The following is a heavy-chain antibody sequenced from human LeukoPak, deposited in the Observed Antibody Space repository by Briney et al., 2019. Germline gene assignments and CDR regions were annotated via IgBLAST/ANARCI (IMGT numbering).Heavy chain of an antibody. CDR2: FSSGGRT. V-gene: IGHV3-53*01. CDR3: ASILYG. D-gene: IGHD2/OR15-2a*01. CDR1: GFTVSPYS. J-gene: IGHJ4*02. Sequence: GGSLRLSCAASGFTVSPYSMSWVRQAPGEGLEWVATFSSGGRTSYADSVKGRFTISRDTSQNTVYLQMNSLRDEDTALYYYASILYGWGQGRLVTVSS.